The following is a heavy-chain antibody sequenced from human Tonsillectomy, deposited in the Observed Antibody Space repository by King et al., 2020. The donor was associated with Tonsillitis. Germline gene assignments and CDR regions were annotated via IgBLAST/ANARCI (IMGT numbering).Heavy chain of an antibody. V-gene: IGHV3-30-3*01. CDR3: ARDGVIWNYSYYFDY. Sequence: VQLVESGGGVVQPGRSLRLSCAASGFTFSSYAMHWVRQAPGKGLEWVAVISYDGSNKYYADSGKGRFTISRDNSKNTLYLQMNSLRPEDTAVYYCARDGVIWNYSYYFDYWGQGTLVTVSS. J-gene: IGHJ4*02. CDR1: GFTFSSYA. CDR2: ISYDGSNK. D-gene: IGHD1-7*01.